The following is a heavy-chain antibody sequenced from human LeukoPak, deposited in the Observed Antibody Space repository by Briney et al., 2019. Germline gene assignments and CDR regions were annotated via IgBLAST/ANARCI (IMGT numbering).Heavy chain of an antibody. D-gene: IGHD2-8*01. J-gene: IGHJ4*02. CDR1: GFTFSSYA. CDR3: AKDTSIGRYCTNGVCSPFDY. V-gene: IGHV3-23*01. Sequence: PGVSLRLSCAGSGFTFSSYAMSGVRQAPGKGLEWVSAISDTGATTYDADSVKGRFTISRDNSRSTLYLQMNSLRAEDTALYYCAKDTSIGRYCTNGVCSPFDYWGQGTLVTVSS. CDR2: ISDTGATT.